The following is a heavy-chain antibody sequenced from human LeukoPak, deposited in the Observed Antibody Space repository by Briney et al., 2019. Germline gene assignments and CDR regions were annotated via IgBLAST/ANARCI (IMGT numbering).Heavy chain of an antibody. CDR2: IYTSGST. Sequence: SETLSLTCTVSGGSISSGSYYWSWIRQPAGKGLEWIGRIYTSGSTNYNPSLKSRVTISVDTSKNQFSLKLSSVTAADTAVYYCARGLDYGDYWGQGTLVTVSS. CDR3: ARGLDYGDY. CDR1: GGSISSGSYY. V-gene: IGHV4-61*02. J-gene: IGHJ4*02.